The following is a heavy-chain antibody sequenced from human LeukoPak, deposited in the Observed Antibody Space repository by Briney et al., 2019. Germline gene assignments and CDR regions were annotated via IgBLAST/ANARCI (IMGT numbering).Heavy chain of an antibody. D-gene: IGHD3-10*01. CDR3: ARSLPWFGDLGFFDN. CDR1: GGSISSSSYY. J-gene: IGHJ4*02. V-gene: IGHV4-39*01. Sequence: PSETLSLTCTVSGGSISSSSYYWGWIRQPPGKGLEWIGSIYYSGSTYYNPSLKSRVTISVDTSRNQFSLRLSSVTAADTAVYYCARSLPWFGDLGFFDNWGQGTLVGVSS. CDR2: IYYSGST.